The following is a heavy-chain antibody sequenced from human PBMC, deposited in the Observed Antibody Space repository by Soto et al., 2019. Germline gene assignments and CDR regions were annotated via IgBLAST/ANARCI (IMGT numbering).Heavy chain of an antibody. Sequence: SETLSLTCTVSGGSISSYYWSWIRQPPGKGLEWIGYIYFSGSTNYNPSLKSRVTISVDTSKNQFSLKLSPVTAADTAVYYCARDGYYYDSSGYQSVYYFDYWGQGTRVTVSS. CDR2: IYFSGST. J-gene: IGHJ4*02. V-gene: IGHV4-59*01. CDR3: ARDGYYYDSSGYQSVYYFDY. D-gene: IGHD3-22*01. CDR1: GGSISSYY.